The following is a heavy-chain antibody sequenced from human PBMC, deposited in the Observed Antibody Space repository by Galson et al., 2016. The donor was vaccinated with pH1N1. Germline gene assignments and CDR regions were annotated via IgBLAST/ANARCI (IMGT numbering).Heavy chain of an antibody. CDR2: INPSGGST. J-gene: IGHJ4*02. CDR3: ARAGKSVDTTMVNRGFFDL. CDR1: GYMFISYY. D-gene: IGHD5-18*01. V-gene: IGHV1-46*01. Sequence: SVKVSCKASGYMFISYYVHWVRQAPGQGLEWMGMINPSGGSTGYAQKFQGRVTMSRDTSTSTVYMELSSLRYDDTAAYYCARAGKSVDTTMVNRGFFDLWGQGTLVTVSS.